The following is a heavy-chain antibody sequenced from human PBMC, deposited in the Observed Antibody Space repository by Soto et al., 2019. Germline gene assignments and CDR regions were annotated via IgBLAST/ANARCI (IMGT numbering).Heavy chain of an antibody. J-gene: IGHJ3*02. Sequence: PGGSLRLSCAASGFTFSSYSMNWVRQAPGKGLEWVSSISSSSSYIYYADSVKGRFTISRDNAKNSLYLQMNSLRAEDTAVYYCAREARFRQNDYYDSSGLDAFDIWGQGTMVTVS. CDR1: GFTFSSYS. CDR3: AREARFRQNDYYDSSGLDAFDI. V-gene: IGHV3-21*01. D-gene: IGHD3-22*01. CDR2: ISSSSSYI.